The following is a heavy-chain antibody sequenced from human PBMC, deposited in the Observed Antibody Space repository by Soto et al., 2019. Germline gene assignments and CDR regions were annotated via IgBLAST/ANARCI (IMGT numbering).Heavy chain of an antibody. CDR3: AIEKVGATSIHVFDI. Sequence: PWESLKIYCKGSGFSFTTYWIAWVRQMPGKGLEWMGIIYPGDSKTTYSPSFQGQVTISADKSISTAYLQWSSLKASDTAVYYCAIEKVGATSIHVFDIWGQGTMVTVSS. CDR1: GFSFTTYW. J-gene: IGHJ3*02. V-gene: IGHV5-51*01. CDR2: IYPGDSKT. D-gene: IGHD1-26*01.